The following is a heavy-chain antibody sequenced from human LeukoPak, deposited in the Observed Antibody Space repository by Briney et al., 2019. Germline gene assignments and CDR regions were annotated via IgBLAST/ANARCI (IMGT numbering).Heavy chain of an antibody. CDR2: ISGDGGST. V-gene: IGHV3-43*02. J-gene: IGHJ4*02. Sequence: GGSLRLSCAASGSTFDDYAMHLVRQAPGKGLEWVSLISGDGGSTYYADSVKGRFTISRDNSKNSLYLQMNSLRTEDTALYYCAKALADRDLPYYYDSSGYYLVLGYWGQGTLVTVSS. CDR1: GSTFDDYA. D-gene: IGHD3-22*01. CDR3: AKALADRDLPYYYDSSGYYLVLGY.